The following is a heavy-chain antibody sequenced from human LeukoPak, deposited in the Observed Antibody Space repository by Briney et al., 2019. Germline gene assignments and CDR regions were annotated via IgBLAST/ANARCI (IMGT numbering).Heavy chain of an antibody. D-gene: IGHD3-22*01. Sequence: PGGSLRLSCAASGFTFSSYWMSWVRQAPGKGLKWVANIKQDGSEKYYVDSVKGRFTISRDNAKNSLYLQMNSLRAEDTAVYYCARDRYYDSSGYDYWGQGTLVTVSS. V-gene: IGHV3-7*01. J-gene: IGHJ4*02. CDR1: GFTFSSYW. CDR3: ARDRYYDSSGYDY. CDR2: IKQDGSEK.